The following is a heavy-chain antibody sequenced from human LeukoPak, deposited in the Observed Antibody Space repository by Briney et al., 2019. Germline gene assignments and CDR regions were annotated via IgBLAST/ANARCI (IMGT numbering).Heavy chain of an antibody. Sequence: GGSLRLSCAAYGFTFSSYWMSWVRQAPGKGLEWVANIKQDGSEKYYVDSVKGRFTISSDNAKNSLYLQMNSLRAEDTAVYYCASYGIAAAGTDFDYWGQGTLVTVSS. CDR3: ASYGIAAAGTDFDY. D-gene: IGHD6-13*01. CDR1: GFTFSSYW. CDR2: IKQDGSEK. J-gene: IGHJ4*02. V-gene: IGHV3-7*01.